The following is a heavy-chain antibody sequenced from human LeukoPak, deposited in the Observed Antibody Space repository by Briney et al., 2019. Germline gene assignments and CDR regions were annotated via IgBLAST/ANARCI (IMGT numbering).Heavy chain of an antibody. J-gene: IGHJ4*02. D-gene: IGHD6-19*01. CDR1: GHTFTSYD. V-gene: IGHV1-2*02. CDR3: ARSSGWKYNIDY. CDR2: INPNSGGT. Sequence: VASVKVSCKASGHTFTSYDINWVRQAPGQGLEWMGWINPNSGGTNYAQKFQGRVTMTRDTSISTAYMELSRLRSDDTAMYYCARSSGWKYNIDYWGQGTLVTVSS.